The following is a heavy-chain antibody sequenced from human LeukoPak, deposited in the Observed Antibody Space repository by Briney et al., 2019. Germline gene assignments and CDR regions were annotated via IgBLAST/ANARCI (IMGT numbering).Heavy chain of an antibody. J-gene: IGHJ4*02. D-gene: IGHD3-22*01. CDR1: GFTFSDYY. Sequence: GGSLRLSCAASGFTFSDYYMTWIRQAPGKGLEWVSHITSTGATIYYADSVKGRFTIPRDNAKNSLSLQMNSLRAEDAAVYFCARVLSSGYSPFDYWGQGILVTVSS. CDR2: ITSTGATI. V-gene: IGHV3-11*01. CDR3: ARVLSSGYSPFDY.